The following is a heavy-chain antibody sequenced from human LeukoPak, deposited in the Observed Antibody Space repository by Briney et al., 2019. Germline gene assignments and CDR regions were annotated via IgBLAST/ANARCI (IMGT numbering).Heavy chain of an antibody. V-gene: IGHV1-18*01. D-gene: IGHD1-26*01. Sequence: ASVKVSCKASGYTFTTYGINWVRQAPGQGLERMGWISTYDGNTNYAQKLRGRVSMIRDTSTSTAYLELRSLRSDDTAVYYCARGRGDYHDYWGQGTLVTVSS. CDR1: GYTFTTYG. CDR2: ISTYDGNT. CDR3: ARGRGDYHDY. J-gene: IGHJ4*02.